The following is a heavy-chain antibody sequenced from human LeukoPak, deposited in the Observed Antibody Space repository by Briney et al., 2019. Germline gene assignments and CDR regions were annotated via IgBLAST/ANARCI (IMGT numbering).Heavy chain of an antibody. D-gene: IGHD3-22*01. CDR3: ARDGGDGSGYYYYDY. J-gene: IGHJ4*02. CDR2: IIPSGGST. CDR1: GYTFTTSH. V-gene: IGHV1-46*04. Sequence: ASVKVSCKASGYTFTTSHMHWVRQAPGQGLEWMGIIIPSGGSTSYAQKLQGRVTMASDTSTSTAYMELSSLKSEDTAVYYCARDGGDGSGYYYYDYWGQGTLVTVSS.